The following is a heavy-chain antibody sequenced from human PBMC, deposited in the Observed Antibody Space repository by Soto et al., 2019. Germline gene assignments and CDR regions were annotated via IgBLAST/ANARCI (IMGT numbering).Heavy chain of an antibody. Sequence: QVQLVQSGAEVKKPGSSVKVSCKASGGTFSSYAISWVRQAPGQGLEWMGGIIPIFGTANYAQKFQGRVTITADESTSTAYMGLSSLRSEDTAVYYCARGNYDFWSGQNYYYYGMDVWGQGTTVTVSS. V-gene: IGHV1-69*12. CDR3: ARGNYDFWSGQNYYYYGMDV. J-gene: IGHJ6*02. D-gene: IGHD3-3*01. CDR2: IIPIFGTA. CDR1: GGTFSSYA.